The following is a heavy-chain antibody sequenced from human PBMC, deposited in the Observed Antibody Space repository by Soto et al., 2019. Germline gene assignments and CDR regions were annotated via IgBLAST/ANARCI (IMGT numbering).Heavy chain of an antibody. V-gene: IGHV3-21*01. CDR3: AKGHSSGWYFYYYYGMDV. J-gene: IGHJ6*02. CDR1: GFTFSSYS. CDR2: ISSSSSYI. Sequence: GSLRLSCAASGFTFSSYSMNWVRQAPGKGLEWVSSISSSSSYIYYADSVKGRFTISRDNAKNSLYLQMNSLRAEDTAVYYCAKGHSSGWYFYYYYGMDVWGQGTTVTVSS. D-gene: IGHD6-19*01.